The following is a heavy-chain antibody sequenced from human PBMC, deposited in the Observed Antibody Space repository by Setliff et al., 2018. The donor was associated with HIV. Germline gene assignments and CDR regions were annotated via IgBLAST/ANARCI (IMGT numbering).Heavy chain of an antibody. CDR1: GFTFSNYW. CDR3: AKDRSVRDYNYHYLDV. CDR2: IREDGSEK. J-gene: IGHJ6*03. D-gene: IGHD2-15*01. Sequence: GGSLRLSCEASGFTFSNYWMSWIRQAPGKGLEWVANIREDGSEKYFVTSVNGRFTISRDNPKNTLYLQMNSLRPEDTAVYYCAKDRSVRDYNYHYLDVWGKGTTVTVSS. V-gene: IGHV3-7*01.